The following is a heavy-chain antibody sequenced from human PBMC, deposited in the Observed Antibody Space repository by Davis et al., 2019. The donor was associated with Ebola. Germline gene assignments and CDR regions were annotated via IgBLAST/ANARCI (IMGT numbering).Heavy chain of an antibody. D-gene: IGHD6-19*01. Sequence: HSQTLSLTCAISGDSVSRNSAAWNWIRQSPSRGLEWLRRTYYRSKWYNDYAVSVKSRITINPDTSKNQFSLQLNSVTPEDTALYYCVREVVWGQWLSYGMDVWGQGTTVTVSS. J-gene: IGHJ6*02. CDR1: GDSVSRNSAA. V-gene: IGHV6-1*01. CDR3: VREVVWGQWLSYGMDV. CDR2: TYYRSKWYN.